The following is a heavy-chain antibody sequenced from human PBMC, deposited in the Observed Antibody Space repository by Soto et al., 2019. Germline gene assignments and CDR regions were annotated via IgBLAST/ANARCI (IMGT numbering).Heavy chain of an antibody. D-gene: IGHD6-19*01. CDR3: ARQRIGWYGFES. CDR1: GDSVSSSNYF. J-gene: IGHJ4*02. V-gene: IGHV4-39*01. CDR2: IYNSGST. Sequence: QLQLQESGPGLVKPSETLSLTCSVSGDSVSSSNYFWGWIRQPPGKGLEWIGNIYNSGSTYYIPSLKDRVTISVDTSKNHLSITLHSVTAADTAVFYCARQRIGWYGFESWGQGARVSVSS.